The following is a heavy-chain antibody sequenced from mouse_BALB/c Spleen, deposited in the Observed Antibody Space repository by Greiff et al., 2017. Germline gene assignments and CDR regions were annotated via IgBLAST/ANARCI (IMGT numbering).Heavy chain of an antibody. CDR2: ISYDGSN. CDR3: ARGAYDYDAMDY. J-gene: IGHJ4*01. V-gene: IGHV3-6*02. CDR1: GYSITSGYY. D-gene: IGHD6-5*01. Sequence: EVKVEESGPGLVKPSQSLSLTCSVTGYSITSGYYWNWIRQFPGNKLEWMGYISYDGSNNYNPSLKNRISITRDTSKNQFFLKLNSVTTEDTATYYCARGAYDYDAMDYWGQGTSVTVSS.